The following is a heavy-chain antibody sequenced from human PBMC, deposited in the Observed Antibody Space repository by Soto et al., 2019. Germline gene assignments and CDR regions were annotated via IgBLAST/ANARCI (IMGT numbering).Heavy chain of an antibody. D-gene: IGHD5-18*01. Sequence: PSETLSLTCTVSGVSISSSYYWSWIRQPPGKGLEWIGYIYYSGSTNYNPSLKSRVTISVDTSKNQFSLKLSSVTAADTAVYYCAREEYSYGFDYWGQGTLVTVSS. CDR2: IYYSGST. CDR3: AREEYSYGFDY. V-gene: IGHV4-61*01. J-gene: IGHJ4*02. CDR1: GVSISSSYY.